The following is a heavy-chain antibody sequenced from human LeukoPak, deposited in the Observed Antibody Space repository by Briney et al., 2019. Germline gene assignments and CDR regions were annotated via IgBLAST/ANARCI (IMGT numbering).Heavy chain of an antibody. Sequence: GASVKVSCNASGYTFTGYYMHWVRQAPGQGLEWMGWINPNSGGTNYAQKFQGRVTMTRDTSISTAYMELSRLRSDDTAVYYCARERAFLEWLLPDAFDIWGQGTMVTVSS. D-gene: IGHD3-3*02. CDR1: GYTFTGYY. J-gene: IGHJ3*02. CDR3: ARERAFLEWLLPDAFDI. CDR2: INPNSGGT. V-gene: IGHV1-2*02.